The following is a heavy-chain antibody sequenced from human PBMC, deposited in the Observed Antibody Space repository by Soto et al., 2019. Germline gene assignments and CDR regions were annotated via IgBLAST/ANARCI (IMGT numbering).Heavy chain of an antibody. V-gene: IGHV3-21*01. Sequence: GGSLRLSCAASGFTFSSYSMNWVRQAPGKGLEWVSSISSSISYIYYADSVKGRFTISRDNAKNSLYLQMNSLRAEDTAVYYCARDPNIVVVVAATPGWFDPWGQGTLVTFSS. CDR1: GFTFSSYS. J-gene: IGHJ5*02. D-gene: IGHD2-15*01. CDR3: ARDPNIVVVVAATPGWFDP. CDR2: ISSSISYI.